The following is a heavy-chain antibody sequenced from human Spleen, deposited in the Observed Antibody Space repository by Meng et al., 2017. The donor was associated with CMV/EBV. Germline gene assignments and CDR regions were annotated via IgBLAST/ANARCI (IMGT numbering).Heavy chain of an antibody. Sequence: SGFTFSSYALHWVRKAPGKGLECVSAISSDGNKKYYTNSVKGRFTIDRDNSKSTLDLQMNSLRGEDTAVYYCARDSSNSSGRRFDPWGQGTLVTVSS. CDR3: ARDSSNSSGRRFDP. V-gene: IGHV3-30-3*01. J-gene: IGHJ5*02. CDR2: ISSDGNKK. D-gene: IGHD6-6*01. CDR1: GFTFSSYA.